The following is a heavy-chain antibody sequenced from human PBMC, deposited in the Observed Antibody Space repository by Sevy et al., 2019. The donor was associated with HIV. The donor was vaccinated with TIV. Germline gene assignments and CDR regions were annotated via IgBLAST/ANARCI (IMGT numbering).Heavy chain of an antibody. J-gene: IGHJ4*02. CDR1: GFTFDDYA. CDR2: ISWNSGSI. V-gene: IGHV3-9*01. D-gene: IGHD3-16*01. CDR3: AKAKIRYVTGYFDY. Sequence: GGSLRLSCAASGFTFDDYAMHWVRQAPGKGLEWVSGISWNSGSIGYADSVKGRFTISRDNAKNSLYLQMNSLRAEDTALYYCAKAKIRYVTGYFDYWGQGTLVTVSS.